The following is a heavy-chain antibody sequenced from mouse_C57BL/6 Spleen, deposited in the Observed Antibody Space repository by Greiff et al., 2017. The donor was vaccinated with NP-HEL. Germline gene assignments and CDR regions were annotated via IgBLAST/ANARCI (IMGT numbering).Heavy chain of an antibody. Sequence: EVMLVESGGGLVQPGGSLSLSCAASGFTFTDYYMSWVRQPPGKALAWLGFIRNKANGYTTEYSASVTGRFTISRDNSQSILYLQMNARRAEDSATYYCASLYGDWYFDVWGTGTTVTVSA. V-gene: IGHV7-3*01. CDR2: IRNKANGYTT. CDR1: GFTFTDYY. D-gene: IGHD1-2*01. CDR3: ASLYGDWYFDV. J-gene: IGHJ1*03.